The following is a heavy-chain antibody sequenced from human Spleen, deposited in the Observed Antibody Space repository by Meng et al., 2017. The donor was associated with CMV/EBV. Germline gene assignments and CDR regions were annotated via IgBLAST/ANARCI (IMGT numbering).Heavy chain of an antibody. V-gene: IGHV4-39*07. CDR2: IYYGEGN. Sequence: SETLSLTCTVSGGSIITTMYYWAWIRQTPGKGLVWIVRIYYGEGNYYDYNPSLKSRVTLPVDTSKNQFSLKMRSVTAADSALYYCARDVSSPALNWFDPWGQGTLVTVSS. J-gene: IGHJ5*02. D-gene: IGHD2-2*01. CDR1: GGSIITTMYY. CDR3: ARDVSSPALNWFDP.